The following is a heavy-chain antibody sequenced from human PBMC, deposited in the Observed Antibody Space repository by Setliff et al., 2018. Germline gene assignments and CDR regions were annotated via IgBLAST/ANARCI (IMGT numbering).Heavy chain of an antibody. Sequence: GGSLRLSCAASGFTFSHFWMGWVRQAPGKGLEWVANIKPDGTEEYYVDSVKGRFTISRDKAKNSLYLQMNTLRAEDTAVYYCARAQGYDSGTYWGVDYYYYMDVWGKGTTVTVSS. J-gene: IGHJ6*03. D-gene: IGHD3-10*01. CDR3: ARAQGYDSGTYWGVDYYYYMDV. V-gene: IGHV3-7*03. CDR1: GFTFSHFW. CDR2: IKPDGTEE.